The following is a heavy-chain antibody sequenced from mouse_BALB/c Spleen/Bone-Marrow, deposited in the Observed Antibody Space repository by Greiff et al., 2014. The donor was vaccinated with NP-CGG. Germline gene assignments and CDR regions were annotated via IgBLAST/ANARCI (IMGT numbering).Heavy chain of an antibody. Sequence: QVQLKQSGAELVRPGASVTLSGKASGYKFTDYEMHWVKQTPVHGLEWIGSIDPETGGTAYNQNFKGKATLTADRSSTTAYMELRSLTSEDSAVYYCTREGIYFGYDVPMDYWGQGTSVTVSS. D-gene: IGHD2-2*01. V-gene: IGHV1-15*01. CDR2: IDPETGGT. CDR1: GYKFTDYE. J-gene: IGHJ4*01. CDR3: TREGIYFGYDVPMDY.